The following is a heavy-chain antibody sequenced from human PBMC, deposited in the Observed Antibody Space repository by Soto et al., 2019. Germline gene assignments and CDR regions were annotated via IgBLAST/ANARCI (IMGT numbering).Heavy chain of an antibody. CDR3: ARTLWFGELLYRTILFDY. V-gene: IGHV4-31*03. D-gene: IGHD3-10*01. Sequence: QVQLQESGPGLVKPSQTLSLTCTVSGGSISSGGYYWSWIRQHPGKGLEWIGYIYYSGSTYYNPSLKSRVTISVDTSKNQFSLKLSSVTAADTAVYYCARTLWFGELLYRTILFDYWGQGTLVTVSS. J-gene: IGHJ4*02. CDR1: GGSISSGGYY. CDR2: IYYSGST.